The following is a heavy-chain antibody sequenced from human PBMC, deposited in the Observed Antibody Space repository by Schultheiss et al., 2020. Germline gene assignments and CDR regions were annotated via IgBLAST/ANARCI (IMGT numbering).Heavy chain of an antibody. Sequence: GGSLRLSCAASGFTFSSYGMHWVRQAPGKGLEWVAVIWYDGSNKYYADSVKGRFTISRDNSKNTLYLQMNSLRAEDTAVYYCARDRESGNAFDIWGQGTMVTVSS. V-gene: IGHV3-30*19. CDR3: ARDRESGNAFDI. CDR1: GFTFSSYG. J-gene: IGHJ3*02. CDR2: IWYDGSNK. D-gene: IGHD3-10*01.